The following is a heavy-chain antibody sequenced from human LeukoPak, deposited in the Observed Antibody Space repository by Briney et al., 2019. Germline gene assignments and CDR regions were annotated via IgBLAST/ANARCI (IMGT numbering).Heavy chain of an antibody. D-gene: IGHD3-22*01. CDR1: GGSISSYY. V-gene: IGHV4-59*01. Sequence: PSETLSLTCTVSGGSISSYYWSWIRQPPGKGLEWIGYIYYSGSTNYNPSLKSRVTISVDTSKNQFSLKLSSVTAADTAVYYCARRDSSGYYGTVFDCWGQGTLVTVSS. CDR3: ARRDSSGYYGTVFDC. J-gene: IGHJ4*02. CDR2: IYYSGST.